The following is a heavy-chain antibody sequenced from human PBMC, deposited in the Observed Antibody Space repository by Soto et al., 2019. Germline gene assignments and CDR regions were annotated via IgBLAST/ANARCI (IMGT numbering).Heavy chain of an antibody. J-gene: IGHJ5*02. CDR1: GFTFSSYA. Sequence: EVQLLESGGGLVQPGGSLRLSCAASGFTFSSYAMSWVRQAPGKGLEWVSAISGSGGSTYYADSVKGRFTISRDNSKNTLYLQMNSLRAEDTAVYYCAKDGTPMVRGVIIIHNWFDPWGQGTLVTVSS. D-gene: IGHD3-10*01. CDR3: AKDGTPMVRGVIIIHNWFDP. CDR2: ISGSGGST. V-gene: IGHV3-23*01.